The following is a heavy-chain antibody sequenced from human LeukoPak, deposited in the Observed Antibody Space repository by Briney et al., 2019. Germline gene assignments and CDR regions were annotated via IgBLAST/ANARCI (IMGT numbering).Heavy chain of an antibody. CDR2: IYYSGST. J-gene: IGHJ4*02. D-gene: IGHD6-19*01. CDR1: GGSISSYY. Sequence: SETLSLTCTVSGGSISSYYWSWIRQPPGKGLEWIGYIYYSGSTNYNPSLKSRVTISVDTSKNQFSLKLSSVTAADTAVYYCARGMQWLVYWGQGTLVTVSS. CDR3: ARGMQWLVY. V-gene: IGHV4-59*12.